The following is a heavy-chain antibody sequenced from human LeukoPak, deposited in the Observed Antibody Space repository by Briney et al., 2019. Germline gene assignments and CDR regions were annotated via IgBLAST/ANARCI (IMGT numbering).Heavy chain of an antibody. J-gene: IGHJ4*02. CDR2: ISGRTGAT. D-gene: IGHD3-10*01. CDR3: TKRGTGGSGSHMDS. CDR1: GFIFRDYA. Sequence: GGSQRLSCVASGFIFRDYAMNCVRQAPGKGLEWVATISGRTGATYYGDSVKGRFTISRDNSENTLYLQMDSLRVEDTALYYCTKRGTGGSGSHMDSWGQGILVTVSS. V-gene: IGHV3-23*01.